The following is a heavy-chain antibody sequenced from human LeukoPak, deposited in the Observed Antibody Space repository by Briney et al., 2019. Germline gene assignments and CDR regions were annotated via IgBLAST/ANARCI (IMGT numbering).Heavy chain of an antibody. D-gene: IGHD6-25*01. J-gene: IGHJ4*02. Sequence: GGSLRLSCAASGFTFSSYAMSWVRQAPGKGLEWVSAISGSGGSTYYADSVKGRFTISRDNAKNSLYLQMNSLRAEDTAVYYCARADGIAASGHYYFDYWGQGNLVTVSS. CDR3: ARADGIAASGHYYFDY. CDR1: GFTFSSYA. V-gene: IGHV3-23*01. CDR2: ISGSGGST.